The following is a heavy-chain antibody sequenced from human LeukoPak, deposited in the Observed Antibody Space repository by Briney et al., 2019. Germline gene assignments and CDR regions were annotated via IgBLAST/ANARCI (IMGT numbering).Heavy chain of an antibody. CDR2: IYHTGNT. CDR3: ARGNILTGYCFDF. V-gene: IGHV4-30-2*01. D-gene: IGHD3-9*01. Sequence: PSQTLSLTCTVSGGSINFGAYSWNWIRRPPGKGLEWIGYIYHTGNTYYNPSLKSRVTISVDRSKNQFSLRLTSVTAADTAVYYCARGNILTGYCFDFWGQGALVTVSS. CDR1: GGSINFGAYS. J-gene: IGHJ4*02.